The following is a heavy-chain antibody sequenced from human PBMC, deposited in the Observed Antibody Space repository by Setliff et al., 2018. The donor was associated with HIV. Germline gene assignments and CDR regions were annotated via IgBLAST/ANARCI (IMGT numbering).Heavy chain of an antibody. CDR1: GGSISSSSYY. CDR3: ARDSCLYGSGGFCY. Sequence: SETLSLTCTVSGGSISSSSYYWSWIRQPAGKGLEWIGRIYTGGSTDFNPSLKSRLTISVDTSKNQFSLNLSSVTAADTAVYYCARDSCLYGSGGFCYWGQGTLVTVSS. D-gene: IGHD3-10*01. CDR2: IYTGGST. V-gene: IGHV4-61*02. J-gene: IGHJ4*02.